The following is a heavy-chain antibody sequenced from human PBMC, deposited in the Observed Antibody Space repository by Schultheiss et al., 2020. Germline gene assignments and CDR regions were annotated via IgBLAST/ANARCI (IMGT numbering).Heavy chain of an antibody. D-gene: IGHD4-17*01. CDR2: IYTSGST. Sequence: SETLSLTCTVSGGSISSYYWSWIRQPAGKGLEWIGRIYTSGSTNYNPSLKSRVTMSVDTSKNQFSLKLSSVTAADTAVYYCARGTTVTTSRSGYYGMDVWGQGTMVTVSS. CDR3: ARGTTVTTSRSGYYGMDV. J-gene: IGHJ6*02. V-gene: IGHV4-4*07. CDR1: GGSISSYY.